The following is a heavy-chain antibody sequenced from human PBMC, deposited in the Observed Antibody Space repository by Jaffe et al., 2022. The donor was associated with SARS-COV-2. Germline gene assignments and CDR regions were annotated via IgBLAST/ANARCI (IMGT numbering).Heavy chain of an antibody. V-gene: IGHV3-15*01. D-gene: IGHD3-22*01. J-gene: IGHJ4*02. CDR3: TTGYYDSSGHDY. Sequence: EVQLVESGGGLVKPGGSLRLSCAASGFTFSNAWMSWVRQAPGKGLEWVGRIKSKTDGGTTDYAAPVKGRFTISRDDSKNTLYLQMNSLKTEDTAVYYCTTGYYDSSGHDYWGQGTLVTVSS. CDR1: GFTFSNAW. CDR2: IKSKTDGGTT.